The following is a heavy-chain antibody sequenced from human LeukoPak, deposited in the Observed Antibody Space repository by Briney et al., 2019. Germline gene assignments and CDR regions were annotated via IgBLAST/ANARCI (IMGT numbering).Heavy chain of an antibody. Sequence: PVKVSCKASGGTFSSYAISWVRQAPGQGLEWMGGIIPIFGTANYAQKFQGRVTITADESTSTAYMELSSLRSEDTAVYYCATLYDMIAMEYYYYYYMDVWGKGTTVTVSS. CDR2: IIPIFGTA. D-gene: IGHD2-21*01. V-gene: IGHV1-69*01. J-gene: IGHJ6*03. CDR1: GGTFSSYA. CDR3: ATLYDMIAMEYYYYYYMDV.